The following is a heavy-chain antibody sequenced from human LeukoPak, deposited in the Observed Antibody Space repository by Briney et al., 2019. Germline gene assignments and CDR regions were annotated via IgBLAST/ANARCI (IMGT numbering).Heavy chain of an antibody. CDR3: ARFSSSWYRNFDY. J-gene: IGHJ4*02. Sequence: QAGGSLRLSCAASGFTFSSYWMHWVRHAPGKGLVWVSRINSDGSSTSYADSVEGRFTISRDNAKNTLYLQMNSLRAEDTAVYYCARFSSSWYRNFDYWGQGTLVTVSS. D-gene: IGHD6-13*01. V-gene: IGHV3-74*01. CDR2: INSDGSST. CDR1: GFTFSSYW.